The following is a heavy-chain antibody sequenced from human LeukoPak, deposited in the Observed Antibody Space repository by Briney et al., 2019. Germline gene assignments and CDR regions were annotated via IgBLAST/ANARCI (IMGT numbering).Heavy chain of an antibody. D-gene: IGHD4-17*01. CDR1: GFTFSSYW. CDR2: IKQDGSEK. CDR3: ARGLGDYADYYYYMDV. Sequence: PGGSLRLSCAASGFTFSSYWMSWVRQAPGKGLEWVANIKQDGSEKYYVDSVKGRFTIPRDNAKNSLYLQMNSLRAEDTAVYYCARGLGDYADYYYYMDVWGKGTTVTVSS. J-gene: IGHJ6*03. V-gene: IGHV3-7*01.